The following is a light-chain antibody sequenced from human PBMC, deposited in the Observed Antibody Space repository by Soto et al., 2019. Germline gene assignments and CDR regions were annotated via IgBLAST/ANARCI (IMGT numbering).Light chain of an antibody. CDR3: QQYYSYPWT. V-gene: IGKV1-9*01. CDR1: QGIAIY. CDR2: AAS. J-gene: IGKJ1*01. Sequence: IQLTQSPSSLSASVGDRVTITCRASQGIAIYLAWYQQKPGEAPKLLIYAASTLYGGVPSRFSGSGSGTDFTLTISCLQSEDFATYYCQQYYSYPWTFGQGTKVDIK.